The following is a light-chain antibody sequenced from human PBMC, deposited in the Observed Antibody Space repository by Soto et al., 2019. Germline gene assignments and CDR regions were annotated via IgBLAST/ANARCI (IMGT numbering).Light chain of an antibody. CDR1: TGAVTSGHY. J-gene: IGLJ2*01. CDR3: LLSYSAARSWV. Sequence: QTVVTQEPSLTVSPGGTVTLTCGSSTGAVTSGHYPYWFQQKPGQAPRTLIYDISDKHSWTPARFSGSLLGGKAALTLSGAQPEDEAEYYCLLSYSAARSWVFGGGTKLTVL. V-gene: IGLV7-46*01. CDR2: DIS.